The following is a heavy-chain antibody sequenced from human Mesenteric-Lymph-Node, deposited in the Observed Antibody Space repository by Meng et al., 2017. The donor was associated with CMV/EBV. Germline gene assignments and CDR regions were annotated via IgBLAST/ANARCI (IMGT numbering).Heavy chain of an antibody. CDR3: ARIAVAGTWVY. V-gene: IGHV4-59*01. Sequence: GSLRLSCTVSGGSISSYYWSWIRQPPGKGLEWIGYIYYSGSTNYNPSLKSRVTISVDTSKNQFSLKLSSVTAADTAVYYCARIAVAGTWVYWGQGTLVTVSS. D-gene: IGHD6-19*01. CDR2: IYYSGST. J-gene: IGHJ4*02. CDR1: GGSISSYY.